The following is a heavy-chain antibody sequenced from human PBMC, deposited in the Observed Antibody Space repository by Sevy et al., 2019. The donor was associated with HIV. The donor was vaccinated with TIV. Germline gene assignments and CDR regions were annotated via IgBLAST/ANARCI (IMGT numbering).Heavy chain of an antibody. CDR2: ISYVGSNK. CDR1: GFTFSSYG. CDR3: AKDHHGDYYYYYCYGMDV. V-gene: IGHV3-30*18. Sequence: GGSLRLSCAASGFTFSSYGMHWVRQAPGKGLEWVAVISYVGSNKCHADSVKGRFTISRDNSKNTQNLQMNSLRAEDTAVYYCAKDHHGDYYYYYCYGMDVWGQGTTVTVSS. D-gene: IGHD4-17*01. J-gene: IGHJ6*02.